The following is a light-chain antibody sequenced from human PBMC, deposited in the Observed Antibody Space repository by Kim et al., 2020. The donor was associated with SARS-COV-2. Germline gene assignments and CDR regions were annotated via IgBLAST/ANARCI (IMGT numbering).Light chain of an antibody. J-gene: IGLJ1*01. CDR3: SSYTSSSTLV. CDR1: SSDVGGYNY. V-gene: IGLV2-14*03. CDR2: DVS. Sequence: QSALTQPASVSGFPGQSITISCTGTSSDVGGYNYVSWYQQHPGKAPKLMIYDVSNRPSGVSNRFSGSKSGNTASLTISGLQAEDEADYYCSSYTSSSTLVFGTVTKVTVL.